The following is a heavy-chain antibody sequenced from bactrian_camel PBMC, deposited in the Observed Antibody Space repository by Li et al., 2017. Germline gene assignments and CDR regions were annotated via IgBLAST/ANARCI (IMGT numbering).Heavy chain of an antibody. D-gene: IGHD1*01. Sequence: DVQLVESGGGSAQAGGSLRLTCAASESTYGTNNCMAWFRQTPGKEREGVAAWNGGQRTTYYADSVKGRFIISRDETKNTIPLQMNSLKPEDTATYYCAADRPAVACGELDLEIGLKLWGQGTQVTVS. J-gene: IGHJ4*01. CDR1: ESTYGTNNC. CDR2: WNGGQRTT. V-gene: IGHV3S40*01. CDR3: AADRPAVACGELDLEIGLKL.